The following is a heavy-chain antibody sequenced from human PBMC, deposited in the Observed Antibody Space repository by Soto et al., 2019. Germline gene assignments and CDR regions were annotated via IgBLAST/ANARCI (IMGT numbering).Heavy chain of an antibody. V-gene: IGHV3-33*01. J-gene: IGHJ3*01. CDR3: ARSGCSGGTCYRGYDAFDV. CDR1: GFPFNIFG. CDR2: IWFDGSKE. D-gene: IGHD2-15*01. Sequence: QVQLVESGGGVVQPGRSLRLSCAASGFPFNIFGIHWVRQAPGEGLEWVAVIWFDGSKEYYGGSVRGRLTVSRDNSKNTVYLQMNSLRGDDTAIYYCARSGCSGGTCYRGYDAFDVWGQGTMVTVSS.